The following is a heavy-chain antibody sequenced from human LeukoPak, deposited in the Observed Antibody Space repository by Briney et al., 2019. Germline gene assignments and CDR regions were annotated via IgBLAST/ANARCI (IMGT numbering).Heavy chain of an antibody. CDR3: ARASLGDSSAYYQRPYWYFDL. V-gene: IGHV1-2*02. D-gene: IGHD3-22*01. CDR1: GYTFTGYY. CDR2: INPNSGGT. J-gene: IGHJ2*01. Sequence: GASVKVSCKASGYTFTGYYMHWVRQAPGQGLEWMGWINPNSGGTNYAQKFQGRVTMTRDTSISTAYMELSRLTSDDTAVYYCARASLGDSSAYYQRPYWYFDLWGRGTLVTVSS.